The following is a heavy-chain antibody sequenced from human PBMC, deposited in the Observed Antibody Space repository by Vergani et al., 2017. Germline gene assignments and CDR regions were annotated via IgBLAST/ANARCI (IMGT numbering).Heavy chain of an antibody. CDR3: GMYCTSTSCGTHPRVHNYAMDV. CDR1: RFTFDDYG. V-gene: IGHV3-20*04. CDR2: INWDGGST. D-gene: IGHD2-2*01. J-gene: IGHJ6*02. Sequence: DVQVVESGGGVVRPGGSLRLSCAASRFTFDDYGMSWVRQAPGKGLEWVSGINWDGGSTGYADSVKGRFTISRDNAKNSLYLQMNSLRVEDTALYYCGMYCTSTSCGTHPRVHNYAMDVWGQGTTVTVSS.